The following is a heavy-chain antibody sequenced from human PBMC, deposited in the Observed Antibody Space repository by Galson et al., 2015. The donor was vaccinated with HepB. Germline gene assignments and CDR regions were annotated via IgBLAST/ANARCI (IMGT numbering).Heavy chain of an antibody. CDR3: ARGDELLWFGGRGYWFDP. D-gene: IGHD3-10*01. J-gene: IGHJ5*02. CDR1: GFTFSSYS. Sequence: SLRLSCAASGFTFSSYSMNWVRQAPGKGLEWVSSISSSSSYIYYADSVKGRFTISRDNAKNSLYLQMNSLRAEDTAVYYCARGDELLWFGGRGYWFDPWGQGTLVTVSS. CDR2: ISSSSSYI. V-gene: IGHV3-21*01.